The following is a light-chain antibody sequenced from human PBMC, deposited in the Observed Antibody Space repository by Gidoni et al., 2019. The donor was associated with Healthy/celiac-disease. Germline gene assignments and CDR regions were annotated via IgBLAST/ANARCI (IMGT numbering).Light chain of an antibody. CDR2: QDS. J-gene: IGLJ3*02. CDR1: KLGDKY. Sequence: SYELTQPPSVSVSPGQTASITCSGDKLGDKYACWYQQKPGQSPVLVIYQDSKGPSGIPERFSGSNSGNTATLTIRGTQAMDEADYYGKAGERSTAWVFGGGTKLTVL. V-gene: IGLV3-1*01. CDR3: KAGERSTAWV.